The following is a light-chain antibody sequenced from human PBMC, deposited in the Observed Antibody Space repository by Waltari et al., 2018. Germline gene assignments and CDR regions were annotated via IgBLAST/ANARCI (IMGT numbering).Light chain of an antibody. CDR2: YGN. J-gene: IGLJ3*02. CDR3: QVWDNSRDQVV. Sequence: SYVLPQPPSMSVAPGKTARVPCGGDNIEAKSVPWYQQKAGQAPVLVVFYGNDRPSGIPERFSGSISGNTATLTISRVEVGDEADYYCQVWDNSRDQVVFGGGTKLAVL. CDR1: NIEAKS. V-gene: IGLV3-21*03.